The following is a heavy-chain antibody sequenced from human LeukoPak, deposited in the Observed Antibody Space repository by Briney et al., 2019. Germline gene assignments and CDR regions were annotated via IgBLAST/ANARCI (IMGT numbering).Heavy chain of an antibody. V-gene: IGHV3-21*04. CDR3: AKMAGMTRQVYYMDV. D-gene: IGHD1-1*01. J-gene: IGHJ6*03. CDR1: GFSLTAFG. Sequence: GGSLRLSCAVSGFSLTAFGMNWVRQAPGKGLEWVSSISSGSSSIYYADSVKGRFTVSRDSSKNTLYLQMDGLRAEDTAVYYCAKMAGMTRQVYYMDVWGKGATVTVSS. CDR2: ISSGSSSI.